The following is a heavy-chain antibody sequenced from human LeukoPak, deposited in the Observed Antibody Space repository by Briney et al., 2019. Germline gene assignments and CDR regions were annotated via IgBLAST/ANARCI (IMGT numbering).Heavy chain of an antibody. Sequence: GGSLRLSCAASGFTFSSYSMNWVRQAPGKGLEWVSYISTSSTTIYYADSVKGRFTISRDNAENSLYLQMNSLRAEDTAVYYCARAGYDDFWSCYYIVDYWGQGTLVTGSS. V-gene: IGHV3-48*01. CDR3: ARAGYDDFWSCYYIVDY. CDR2: ISTSSTTI. CDR1: GFTFSSYS. D-gene: IGHD3-3*01. J-gene: IGHJ4*02.